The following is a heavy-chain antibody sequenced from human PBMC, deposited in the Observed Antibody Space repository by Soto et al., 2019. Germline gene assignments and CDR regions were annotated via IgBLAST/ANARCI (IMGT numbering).Heavy chain of an antibody. J-gene: IGHJ3*02. Sequence: QVQLVQSGAEVKKPGASVKVSCKASGYTFTSYGISWVRQAPGQGLEWMGWISAYNGNTNYAQKLQGRVTMTTDTSTSTVYMELMSLRSDDTAVYYCALDRARGVILDAFDIWGQGTMVTVSS. D-gene: IGHD3-10*01. CDR3: ALDRARGVILDAFDI. CDR1: GYTFTSYG. V-gene: IGHV1-18*01. CDR2: ISAYNGNT.